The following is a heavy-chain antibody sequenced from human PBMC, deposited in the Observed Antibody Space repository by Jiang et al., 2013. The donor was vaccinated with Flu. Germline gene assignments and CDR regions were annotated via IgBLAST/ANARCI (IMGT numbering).Heavy chain of an antibody. D-gene: IGHD6-19*01. CDR3: ARDRRGVRSWQWLPVYYFDY. Sequence: SWVRQAPGKGLEWVSYISSSSSTIYYADSVKGRFTISRDNAKNSLYLQMNSLRAEDTAVYYCARDRRGVRSWQWLPVYYFDYWGQGTLVTVSS. V-gene: IGHV3-48*01. CDR2: ISSSSSTI. J-gene: IGHJ4*02.